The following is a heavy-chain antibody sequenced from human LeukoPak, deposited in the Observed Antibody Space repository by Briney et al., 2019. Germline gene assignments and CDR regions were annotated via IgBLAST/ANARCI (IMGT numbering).Heavy chain of an antibody. CDR1: GFTVSSKY. CDR3: ANDGSGRRSFDP. J-gene: IGHJ5*02. D-gene: IGHD3-10*01. CDR2: IYSGGST. V-gene: IGHV3-53*01. Sequence: PGGSLRLSCAASGFTVSSKYMSWVRQAPGKGLEWVSIIYSGGSTYYADSVRGRFTISRDNSKNTLHLQMNSLRAEDTAVYYCANDGSGRRSFDPWGQGTLVTVSS.